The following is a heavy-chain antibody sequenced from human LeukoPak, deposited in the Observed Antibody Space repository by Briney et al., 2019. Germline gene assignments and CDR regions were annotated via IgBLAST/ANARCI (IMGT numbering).Heavy chain of an antibody. CDR2: IIPIFGTA. Sequence: ASVKVSCKASGGTFISYAISWVRQAPGQGLEWMGGIIPIFGTANYAQKFQGRVTITADESTSTAYMELSSLRSEDTAVYYCARDRGYYYDSSGYQPFGYWGQGTLVTVSS. J-gene: IGHJ4*02. CDR1: GGTFISYA. CDR3: ARDRGYYYDSSGYQPFGY. V-gene: IGHV1-69*13. D-gene: IGHD3-22*01.